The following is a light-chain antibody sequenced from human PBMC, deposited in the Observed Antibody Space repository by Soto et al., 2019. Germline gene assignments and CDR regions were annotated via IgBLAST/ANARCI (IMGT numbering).Light chain of an antibody. J-gene: IGKJ2*01. V-gene: IGKV3-20*01. CDR1: QSVSSSY. CDR3: QQYGSSRNT. CDR2: GAS. Sequence: EIVLTQSPGTLSLSPGERATLSCRASQSVSSSYLAWYQQKPGQAPRLLIYGASSRATGIPDRFSGSGSGTGFPLTISRLEPEDFAVYYCQQYGSSRNTFGQGTKLEIK.